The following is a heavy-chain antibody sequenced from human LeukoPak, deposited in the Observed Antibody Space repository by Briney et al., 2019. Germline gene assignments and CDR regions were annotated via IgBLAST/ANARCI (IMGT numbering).Heavy chain of an antibody. V-gene: IGHV3-48*03. CDR1: GFSFSSYE. CDR2: VSSSGSTI. CDR3: ARDTHYGAADEHDY. J-gene: IGHJ4*02. Sequence: GGSLCLSCAASGFSFSSYEINWVCLGPRKGLGRVSYVSSSGSTIYYAHSVKGRFTISRDNAKNSLYLQMNSLRAEDTAVYYCARDTHYGAADEHDYWGQGTLVTVSS. D-gene: IGHD4-17*01.